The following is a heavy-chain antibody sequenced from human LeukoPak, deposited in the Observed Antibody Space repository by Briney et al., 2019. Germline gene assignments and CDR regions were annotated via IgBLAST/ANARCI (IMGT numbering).Heavy chain of an antibody. J-gene: IGHJ3*02. D-gene: IGHD6-13*01. CDR1: GYTFTSYY. CDR3: ARPIAGSSSWYVEAFAI. Sequence: GASVKASCKASGYTFTSYYMHWVRQAPGQGLEWMGWINPNSGGTNYAQKFQGRVTMTRDTSVSTAYMELSRLRSDDTAVYYCARPIAGSSSWYVEAFAIWGQGTMVTVSS. V-gene: IGHV1-2*02. CDR2: INPNSGGT.